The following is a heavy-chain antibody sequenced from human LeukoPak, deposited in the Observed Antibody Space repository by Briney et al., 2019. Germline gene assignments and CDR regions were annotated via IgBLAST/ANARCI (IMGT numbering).Heavy chain of an antibody. D-gene: IGHD3-9*01. V-gene: IGHV4-31*11. Sequence: TSETLCLTCAVSGGSISNGDHNWSCIRQHPGMGLEWIGHINTSGSTYYNPSLKSPCMISVATPKNQFSLKLSSVTAADTAGYYCARDGRGGDWLLDWGQGTLVTVSS. J-gene: IGHJ4*02. CDR2: INTSGST. CDR1: GGSISNGDHN. CDR3: ARDGRGGDWLLD.